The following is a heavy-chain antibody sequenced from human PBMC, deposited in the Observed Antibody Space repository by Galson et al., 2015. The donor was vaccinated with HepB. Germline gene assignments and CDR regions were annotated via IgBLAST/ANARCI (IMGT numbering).Heavy chain of an antibody. CDR3: ARDPPYSSGWGGFGY. CDR2: ISCDGRNK. J-gene: IGHJ4*02. Sequence: SLRLSCAASGFTCSRYSMHWVRRAPGKGLEWVAEISCDGRNKEYADSVKGRFTISRDNSKNTLSLQMNSLRAEDMAAYYCARDPPYSSGWGGFGYWGQGTLVTVSS. V-gene: IGHV3-30*04. D-gene: IGHD6-19*01. CDR1: GFTCSRYS.